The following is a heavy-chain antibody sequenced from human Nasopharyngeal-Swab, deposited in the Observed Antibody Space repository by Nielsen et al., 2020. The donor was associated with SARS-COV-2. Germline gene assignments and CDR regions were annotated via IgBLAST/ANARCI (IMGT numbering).Heavy chain of an antibody. J-gene: IGHJ6*02. CDR1: GFTFSSYE. CDR2: ISSSGSTI. Sequence: GESLKISCAASGFTFSSYEMNWVRQAPGKGLEWVSYISSSGSTIYYADSVKGRFTISRDNAKNSLYLQMNSLSAEDTAVYYCARGRAQLWSRVNGMDVWGQGTTVTVSS. V-gene: IGHV3-48*03. D-gene: IGHD5-18*01. CDR3: ARGRAQLWSRVNGMDV.